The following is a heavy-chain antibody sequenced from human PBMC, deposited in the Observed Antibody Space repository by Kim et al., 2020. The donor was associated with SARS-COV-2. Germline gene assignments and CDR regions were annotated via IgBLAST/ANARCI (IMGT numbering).Heavy chain of an antibody. J-gene: IGHJ4*02. D-gene: IGHD3-10*01. Sequence: GESLKISCKGSGYTFSNYWIGWVRQMPGKGLEWMGTIYPGDSATTYSPSFQGQVTISADRSITTAYLQWSSLKASDTAMYYCARRRSTYYYDSGRLYYFDCWGQGTLLTVSS. CDR1: GYTFSNYW. V-gene: IGHV5-51*01. CDR2: IYPGDSAT. CDR3: ARRRSTYYYDSGRLYYFDC.